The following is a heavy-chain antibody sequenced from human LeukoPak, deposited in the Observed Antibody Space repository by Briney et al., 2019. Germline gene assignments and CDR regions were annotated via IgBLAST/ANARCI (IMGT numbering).Heavy chain of an antibody. CDR2: INVGNGNT. CDR1: GYTYTSYA. Sequence: GASVTVSCKASGYTYTSYAMHWVRQAPGQRLEWMGWINVGNGNTEYSQKFQGRVTITRDTSASTAYMELSSLRSEDTAVYYCARDGYYDSSGYSCFDYWGQGTLVTVSS. D-gene: IGHD3-22*01. CDR3: ARDGYYDSSGYSCFDY. V-gene: IGHV1-3*01. J-gene: IGHJ4*02.